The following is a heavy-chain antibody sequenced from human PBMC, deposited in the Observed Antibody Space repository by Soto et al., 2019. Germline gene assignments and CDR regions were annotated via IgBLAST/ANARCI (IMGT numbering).Heavy chain of an antibody. CDR2: INPNSGST. Sequence: ASVKVSCKASGGTFSSYTISWVRQAPGQGLEWMGRINPNSGSTNYAQKFQGWVTITRDTSISTAYMELSRLRSDDTAVYYCARPGGYCTNGVCYAFDIWGQGTVVTVSS. CDR1: GGTFSSYT. D-gene: IGHD2-8*01. V-gene: IGHV1-2*04. CDR3: ARPGGYCTNGVCYAFDI. J-gene: IGHJ3*02.